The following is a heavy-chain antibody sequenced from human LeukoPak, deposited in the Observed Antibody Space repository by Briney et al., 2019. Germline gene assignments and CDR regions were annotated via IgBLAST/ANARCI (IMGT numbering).Heavy chain of an antibody. Sequence: SETLSLTCTVSGGSISSSSYYWGWIRQPPGKGLEWIGSIYYSGSTYYNPSLKSRVTISVDTSKNQFSLKLSSVTAADTAVYYCARGHWGDGYNYYYFDYWGQGTLVTVSP. CDR3: ARGHWGDGYNYYYFDY. CDR2: IYYSGST. D-gene: IGHD5-24*01. CDR1: GGSISSSSYY. J-gene: IGHJ4*02. V-gene: IGHV4-39*07.